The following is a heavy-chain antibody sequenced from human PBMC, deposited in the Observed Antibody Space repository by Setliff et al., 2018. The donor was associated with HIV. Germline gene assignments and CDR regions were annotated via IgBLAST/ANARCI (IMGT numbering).Heavy chain of an antibody. J-gene: IGHJ4*02. CDR1: GASFTTHY. D-gene: IGHD5-12*01. Sequence: SETLSLTCTVPGASFTTHYWSLIRQPPGKGLEWIGCISTSGSTNYNPSLKSRVTLSIDMSKNQFSLKMSSVTAADTAVYYCTRLAGGYADYWGQGTLVTV. CDR2: ISTSGST. CDR3: TRLAGGYADY. V-gene: IGHV4-4*09.